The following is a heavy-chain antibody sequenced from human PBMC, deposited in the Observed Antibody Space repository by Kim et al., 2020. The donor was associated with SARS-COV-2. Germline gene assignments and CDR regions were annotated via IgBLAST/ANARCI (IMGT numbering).Heavy chain of an antibody. Sequence: GGSLRLSCAASGFTFSSYAMHWVRQAPGKGLEWVAVISYDGSNKYYADSVKGRFTISRDNSKNTLYLQMNSLRAEDTAVYYCARVPMDDAFDIWGQGTMVTVSS. V-gene: IGHV3-30-3*01. J-gene: IGHJ3*02. CDR2: ISYDGSNK. CDR3: ARVPMDDAFDI. CDR1: GFTFSSYA.